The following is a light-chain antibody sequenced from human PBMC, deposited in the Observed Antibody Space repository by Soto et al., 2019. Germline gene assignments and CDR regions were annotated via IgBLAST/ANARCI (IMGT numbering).Light chain of an antibody. V-gene: IGLV1-40*01. CDR2: GNR. CDR3: HSYDTTVPGEV. CDR1: SSNIGAGYY. Sequence: VLTQPPSVAGAPGQRVTIPLTGNSSNIGAGYYVHWHQQPTGRAPNLLIFGNRNRPSGVPDRFSVSKSGSSASLAITGLQAEDEADYYCHSYDTTVPGEVFGGGT. J-gene: IGLJ3*02.